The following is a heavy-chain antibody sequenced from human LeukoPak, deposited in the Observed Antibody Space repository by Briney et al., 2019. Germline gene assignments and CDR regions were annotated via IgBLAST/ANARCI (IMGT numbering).Heavy chain of an antibody. V-gene: IGHV1-46*01. J-gene: IGHJ3*02. CDR3: AKGGRYSSSWYEDAFDI. CDR1: GYTFTSYY. Sequence: ASVKVSCKASGYTFTSYYMHWVRQAPGQGLEWMGIINPSGYSTRYAQKFQDRVTMTRDMSTSTVYMEMSSLRAEDTAGYYCAKGGRYSSSWYEDAFDIWGQGTMVTVSS. D-gene: IGHD6-13*01. CDR2: INPSGYST.